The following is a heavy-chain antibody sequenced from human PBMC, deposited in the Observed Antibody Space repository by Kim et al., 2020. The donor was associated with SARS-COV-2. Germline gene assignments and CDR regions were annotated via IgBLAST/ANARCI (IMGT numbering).Heavy chain of an antibody. D-gene: IGHD3-3*01. CDR2: ISGSGGST. CDR3: ANVVLEWRGYPVDY. J-gene: IGHJ4*02. CDR1: GFTFSSYA. Sequence: GGSLRLSCAASGFTFSSYAMSWVRQAPGKGLEWVSAISGSGGSTYYADSVKGRFTISRDNSKNTLYLQMNSLRAEDTAVYYCANVVLEWRGYPVDYWGQGTLVTFSS. V-gene: IGHV3-23*01.